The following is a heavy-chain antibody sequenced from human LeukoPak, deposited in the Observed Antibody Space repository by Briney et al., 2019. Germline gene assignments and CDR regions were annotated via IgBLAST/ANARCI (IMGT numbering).Heavy chain of an antibody. Sequence: ASVKVSCKASGYTFNGYYMHWVRQAPGQGLEWMGWINPNSGATNYAQKFQGSVTMTRDTSITTAYMEVIRLRSDDTAVYYCTRRPGSYSGDTCYSEYNFDYWGQGTLVTVSS. J-gene: IGHJ4*02. D-gene: IGHD2-15*01. CDR2: INPNSGAT. CDR3: TRRPGSYSGDTCYSEYNFDY. V-gene: IGHV1-2*02. CDR1: GYTFNGYY.